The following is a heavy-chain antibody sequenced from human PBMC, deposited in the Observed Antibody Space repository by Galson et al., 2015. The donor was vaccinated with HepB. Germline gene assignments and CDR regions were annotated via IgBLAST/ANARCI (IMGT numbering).Heavy chain of an antibody. J-gene: IGHJ6*02. Sequence: QSGAEVKKPGESLKISCKGSGYSFTSYWIGWVRQMPGKGLEWMGIIYPGDSDTRYSPSFQGQVTISADKSISTAYLQWSSLKASDTAMYYCARQGARCTMVRAAIASLYSGMDVCGQGTRVTVAS. CDR1: GYSFTSYW. CDR2: IYPGDSDT. D-gene: IGHD3-10*01. CDR3: ARQGARCTMVRAAIASLYSGMDV. V-gene: IGHV5-51*01.